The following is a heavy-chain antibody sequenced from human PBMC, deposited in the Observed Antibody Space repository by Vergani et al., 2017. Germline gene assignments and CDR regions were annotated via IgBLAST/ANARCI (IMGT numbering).Heavy chain of an antibody. Sequence: EVQLVQSGAEVKKPGESLRISCKGSGYSFTSYWISWVRQMPGKGLEWMGRIDPSDSYTNYSPSFQGHGTISADKSISTAYLQWSSLKASDTAMYYCAREGDSNYVVSVLLPPVRYYGMDVWGQGTTVTVSS. D-gene: IGHD4-11*01. CDR1: GYSFTSYW. CDR2: IDPSDSYT. V-gene: IGHV5-10-1*03. CDR3: AREGDSNYVVSVLLPPVRYYGMDV. J-gene: IGHJ6*02.